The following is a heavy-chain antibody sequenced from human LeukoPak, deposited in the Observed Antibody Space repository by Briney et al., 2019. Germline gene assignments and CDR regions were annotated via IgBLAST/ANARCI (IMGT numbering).Heavy chain of an antibody. V-gene: IGHV4-59*01. J-gene: IGHJ4*02. CDR2: IYYSGST. Sequence: PSETLSLTCTVSGGSISSYYWSWIRQPPGKGLEWIGYIYYSGSTNYNPSLKSRVTISVDTSKNQFSLKLSSVTAADTAVYYCARVYYDYVWGSYRPYYFDYWGQGTLVTVSS. CDR1: GGSISSYY. D-gene: IGHD3-16*02. CDR3: ARVYYDYVWGSYRPYYFDY.